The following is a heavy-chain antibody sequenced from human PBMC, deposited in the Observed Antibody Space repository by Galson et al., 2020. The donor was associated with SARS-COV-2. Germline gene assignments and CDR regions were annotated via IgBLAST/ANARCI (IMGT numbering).Heavy chain of an antibody. D-gene: IGHD6-6*01. Sequence: GGSLRLSCAASGFTFTTYWMSWVRQAPGKGLEWVANIKQDGSEKDFVDSLKGRFTISRDNAKNSLYLQMNSLRVEDTVVYYCARIGYSSSSWDYWGQGTLVTVSS. CDR1: GFTFTTYW. CDR3: ARIGYSSSSWDY. J-gene: IGHJ4*02. V-gene: IGHV3-7*01. CDR2: IKQDGSEK.